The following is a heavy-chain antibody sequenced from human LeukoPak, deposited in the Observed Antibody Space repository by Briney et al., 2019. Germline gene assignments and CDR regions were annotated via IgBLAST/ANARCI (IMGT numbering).Heavy chain of an antibody. CDR3: ATDLSFPNHYCGSGSNPPG. Sequence: ASVKVSCKASGYTFTSYGISWVRQAPGQGLEWMGWISAYNGNTNYAQKLQGRVTMTTDTSTSTAYMELRSLRSDDTAVYYCATDLSFPNHYCGSGSNPPGWGQGTLVTVSS. CDR2: ISAYNGNT. D-gene: IGHD3-10*01. CDR1: GYTFTSYG. J-gene: IGHJ4*02. V-gene: IGHV1-18*01.